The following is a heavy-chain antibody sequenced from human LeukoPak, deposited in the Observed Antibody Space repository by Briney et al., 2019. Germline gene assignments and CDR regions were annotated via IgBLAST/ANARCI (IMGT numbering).Heavy chain of an antibody. CDR3: AKERSGGDFFDY. CDR2: ISSSGSTI. CDR1: GFTFSSYE. V-gene: IGHV3-48*03. Sequence: GGSLRLSCAASGFTFSSYEMNWVRQAPGKGLEWVSYISSSGSTIYYADSVKGRFTFSRDNSKNTLSLQMNSLRAEDTAIYYCAKERSGGDFFDYWGQGTLVTVSS. J-gene: IGHJ4*02. D-gene: IGHD2-21*02.